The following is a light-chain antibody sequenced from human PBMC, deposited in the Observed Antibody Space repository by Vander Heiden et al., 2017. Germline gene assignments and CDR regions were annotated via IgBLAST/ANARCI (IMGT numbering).Light chain of an antibody. V-gene: IGLV2-14*03. CDR2: DVI. CDR1: SSDVGTYNF. CDR3: SSYTSSSTVV. J-gene: IGLJ3*02. Sequence: QSALTQPASVSGSPGQSITLSCTGTSSDVGTYNFVSWYQQHPGKAPKLMIYDVINRPSGVSNRFSGSKSGNTASLTISGLQTEDEADYYCSSYTSSSTVVFGGGTKLTVL.